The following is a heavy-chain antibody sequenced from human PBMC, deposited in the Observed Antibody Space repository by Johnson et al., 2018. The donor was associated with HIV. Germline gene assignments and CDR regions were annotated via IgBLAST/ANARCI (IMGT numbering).Heavy chain of an antibody. D-gene: IGHD1-26*01. V-gene: IGHV3-66*01. CDR2: IYSGGST. J-gene: IGHJ3*02. CDR3: ERDRQSGGGDADAFDI. CDR1: GFSFRSYW. Sequence: VQLVESGGGLVRPGGSLRLSCAASGFSFRSYWMSWVRQAPGKGLAWVSVIYSGGSTYYADSVKGRFTISRDNSKNTVYLQMHSLRAEDTAVYYCERDRQSGGGDADAFDIWGQGTMVTVSS.